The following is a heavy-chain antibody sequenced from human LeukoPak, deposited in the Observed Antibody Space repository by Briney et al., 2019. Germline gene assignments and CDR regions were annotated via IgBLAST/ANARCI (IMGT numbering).Heavy chain of an antibody. J-gene: IGHJ2*01. Sequence: ASVTVSCMASGYTFTNYFMHWVRQAPGRGRAGMGIINPSSGSTTSAQKSQGRVTMTRDTSTSPFSMDLNSRTSEDTAVYYCARAGYDFPSGAKDWSFDLWGRGALVTVSS. CDR2: INPSSGST. CDR3: ARAGYDFPSGAKDWSFDL. D-gene: IGHD3-10*01. V-gene: IGHV1-46*01. CDR1: GYTFTNYF.